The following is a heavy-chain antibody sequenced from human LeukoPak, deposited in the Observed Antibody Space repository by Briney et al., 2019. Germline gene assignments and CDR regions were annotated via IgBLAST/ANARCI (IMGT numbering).Heavy chain of an antibody. Sequence: ASVKVSCKASGGTFSSYAISWVRQAPGQGLGWMGGIIPIFGTANYAQKFQGRVTITADESTSTAYMELSSLRSEDTAVYYCARDCVVRGVICWFDPWGQGTLVTVSS. J-gene: IGHJ5*02. D-gene: IGHD3-10*01. CDR1: GGTFSSYA. V-gene: IGHV1-69*13. CDR3: ARDCVVRGVICWFDP. CDR2: IIPIFGTA.